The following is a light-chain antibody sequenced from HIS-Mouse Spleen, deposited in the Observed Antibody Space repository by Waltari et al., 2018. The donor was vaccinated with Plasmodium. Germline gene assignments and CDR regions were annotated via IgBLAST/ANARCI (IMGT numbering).Light chain of an antibody. CDR3: LQHNSYPIT. Sequence: DIQMTQSPSSLSASVGDRVTITCRASPSISSYLNWYQQKPGKAPKRLIYAASSLQSGVPSRFSGSGSGTEFTLTISSLQPEDFATYYCLQHNSYPITFGQGTRLEIK. J-gene: IGKJ5*01. CDR1: PSISSY. V-gene: IGKV1-17*01. CDR2: AAS.